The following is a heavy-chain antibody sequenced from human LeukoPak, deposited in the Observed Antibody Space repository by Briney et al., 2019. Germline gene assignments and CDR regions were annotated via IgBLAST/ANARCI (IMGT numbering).Heavy chain of an antibody. CDR1: GFIFIHFW. CDR2: IRQDGSER. CDR3: ARQNLYYDFWSRYSRDYYYMDV. Sequence: GGSLRLSREASGFIFIHFWMSWVRQAPGKGLEWVTSIRQDGSERYYVDSVKGRFNISRDNAKNSLYLQVNSLRVEDTAIYYCARQNLYYDFWSRYSRDYYYMDVWGKRTTVTVSS. V-gene: IGHV3-7*01. D-gene: IGHD3-3*01. J-gene: IGHJ6*03.